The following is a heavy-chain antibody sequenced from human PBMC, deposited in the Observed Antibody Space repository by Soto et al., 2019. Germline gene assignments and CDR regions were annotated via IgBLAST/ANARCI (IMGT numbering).Heavy chain of an antibody. CDR3: ARHDILIGYYKPPWYYYMHV. Sequence: ASVKVSCKASGYTFTSYDINWVRQATGQGLEWMGWMNPNSGNTGYAQKFQGRVTMTRNTSISTAYMELSSLRSEDTAVYYCARHDILIGYYKPPWYYYMHVPGKGTTVSVSS. D-gene: IGHD3-9*01. J-gene: IGHJ6*03. CDR2: MNPNSGNT. V-gene: IGHV1-8*01. CDR1: GYTFTSYD.